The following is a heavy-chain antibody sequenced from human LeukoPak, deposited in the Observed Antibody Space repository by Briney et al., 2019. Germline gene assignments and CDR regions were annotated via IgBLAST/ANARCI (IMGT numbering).Heavy chain of an antibody. J-gene: IGHJ5*01. CDR1: GDSISTTNYY. CDR3: ARVRRSLNWFDS. D-gene: IGHD3-3*01. CDR2: IYYSGIT. V-gene: IGHV4-39*01. Sequence: SETLSLTCAVSGDSISTTNYYWGWIRQPPGKGLEWIGIIYYSGITHYNPSLKSRVTILVDTSKNQFSLKLCSVTDADTAVYYCARVRRSLNWFDSWGQGTLVTVSS.